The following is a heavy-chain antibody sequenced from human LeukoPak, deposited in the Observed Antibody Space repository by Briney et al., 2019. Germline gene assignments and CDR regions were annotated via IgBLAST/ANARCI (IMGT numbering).Heavy chain of an antibody. V-gene: IGHV3-9*01. CDR2: ISWNSGSI. D-gene: IGHD6-13*01. CDR1: GFTFDDYA. J-gene: IGHJ3*02. Sequence: PGGSLRLSCAASGFTFDDYAIHWVRQAPGKGLEWVSGISWNSGSIGYADSVKGRFTISRDNAKNSLYLQMNSLRAEDTALYYCAKDIDSSSWEAFDIWGQGTMVTVSS. CDR3: AKDIDSSSWEAFDI.